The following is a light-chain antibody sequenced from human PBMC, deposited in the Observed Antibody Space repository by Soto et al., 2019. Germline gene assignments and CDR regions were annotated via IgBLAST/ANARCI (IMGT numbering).Light chain of an antibody. J-gene: IGKJ1*01. CDR2: GAS. Sequence: EIVLTQSPGTLSLSPGERVTLSCRASQSVTSSYLAWYQQSPGQAPRLLIYGASIRATGIPDRFSGSGSGTDFTLTISRLEPEDFAVYYCHQYDTSPRTFGQGTKVEI. V-gene: IGKV3-20*01. CDR3: HQYDTSPRT. CDR1: QSVTSSY.